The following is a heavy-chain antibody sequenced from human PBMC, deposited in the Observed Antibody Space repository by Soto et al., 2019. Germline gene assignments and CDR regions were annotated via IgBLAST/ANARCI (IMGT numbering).Heavy chain of an antibody. J-gene: IGHJ4*02. V-gene: IGHV3-72*01. CDR2: IRKKVNSYTT. D-gene: IGHD3-9*01. CDR1: GFTFSDHY. Sequence: EVQLVESGGGLVQPGGSLRLSCAASGFTFSDHYMDWVRQAPGKGLEWVGRIRKKVNSYTTEYAASVKGRFTISRDDSKNSMYLQMNSLKTDATAVYYCVSVSEAGYNFDYWGQGTLVTVSS. CDR3: VSVSEAGYNFDY.